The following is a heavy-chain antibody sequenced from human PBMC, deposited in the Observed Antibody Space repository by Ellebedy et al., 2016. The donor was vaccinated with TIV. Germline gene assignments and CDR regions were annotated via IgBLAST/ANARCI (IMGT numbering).Heavy chain of an antibody. CDR3: AREELAAAGTAWFDP. CDR2: ISAYNGNT. CDR1: GYTFTSYG. J-gene: IGHJ5*02. V-gene: IGHV1-18*01. Sequence: AASVKVSCKASGYTFTSYGISWVRQAPGQGLEWMGWISAYNGNTNYAQKLQGRVTMTTDTSTSTVYMELSSLRSEDTAVYYCAREELAAAGTAWFDPWGQGTLVTVSS. D-gene: IGHD6-13*01.